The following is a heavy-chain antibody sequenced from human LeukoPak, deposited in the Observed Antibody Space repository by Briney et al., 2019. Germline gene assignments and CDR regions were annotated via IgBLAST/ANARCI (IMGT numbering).Heavy chain of an antibody. V-gene: IGHV3-7*01. CDR2: IKQDGSEK. CDR3: ARDHELPLFDY. D-gene: IGHD2-15*01. J-gene: IGHJ4*02. Sequence: PGGSLRLSCAASGSTFTTYAMSWVRQAPGKGLEWVANIKQDGSEKYYVDSVKGRFTISRDNAKNSLYLQMNSLRAEDTAVYYCARDHELPLFDYWGQGTLVTVSS. CDR1: GSTFTTYA.